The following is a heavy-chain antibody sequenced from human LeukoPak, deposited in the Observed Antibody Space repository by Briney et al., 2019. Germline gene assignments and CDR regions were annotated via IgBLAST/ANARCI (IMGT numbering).Heavy chain of an antibody. V-gene: IGHV3-23*01. CDR1: GFTFSNYA. J-gene: IGHJ4*02. CDR2: ISGSGGST. CDR3: ATLGIVAGLGYDY. D-gene: IGHD6-19*01. Sequence: GASLRLSCAASGFTFSNYAMSWVRQAPGKGLEWVSAISGSGGSTYYADSVKGRFTISRDNSKNTLYLQMNSLRAEDTAVYYCATLGIVAGLGYDYWGQGTLVTVSS.